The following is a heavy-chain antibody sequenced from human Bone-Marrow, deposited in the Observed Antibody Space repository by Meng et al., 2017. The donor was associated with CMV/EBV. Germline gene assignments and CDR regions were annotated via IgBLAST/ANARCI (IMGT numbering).Heavy chain of an antibody. CDR1: GGSVSSGSHY. D-gene: IGHD3-22*01. Sequence: GSLRLSCTVSGGSVSSGSHYWSWIRQPPGKGLEWIGYIFNSGSTNYNPSLKSRVTISVDTSKNQFSLKLSSVTAADTAVYYCARVDYDSSGYYEDFDYWGQGTLVTVSS. CDR3: ARVDYDSSGYYEDFDY. V-gene: IGHV4-61*01. CDR2: IFNSGST. J-gene: IGHJ4*02.